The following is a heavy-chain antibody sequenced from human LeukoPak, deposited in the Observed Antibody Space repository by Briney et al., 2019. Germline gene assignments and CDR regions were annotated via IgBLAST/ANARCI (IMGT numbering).Heavy chain of an antibody. CDR3: ARNKRDVRYYDILTDYPKYFFDH. CDR1: GGSISSDNW. D-gene: IGHD3-9*01. CDR2: IYHSGST. J-gene: IGHJ4*02. Sequence: PSETLSLTCAVSGGSISSDNWWSWVRQPPGKGLEWIGEIYHSGSTNYNPSLKSRVTISVDKSKNQFSLKLSSVTAADTAVYYCARNKRDVRYYDILTDYPKYFFDHWGQGTLVTVSS. V-gene: IGHV4-4*02.